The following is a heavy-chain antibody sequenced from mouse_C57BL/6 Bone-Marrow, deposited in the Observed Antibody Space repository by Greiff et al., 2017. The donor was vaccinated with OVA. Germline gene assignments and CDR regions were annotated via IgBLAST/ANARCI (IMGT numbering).Heavy chain of an antibody. V-gene: IGHV5-6*01. CDR2: ISSGGSYT. D-gene: IGHD1-1*01. Sequence: EVKLMESGGDLVKPGGSLKLSCAASGFTFSSYGMSWVRQTPDKRLEWVATISSGGSYTYYPDSVKGRFTISRDNAKNTLYLQMSSLKSEDTAMYYCARHSGSSKDYAMDYWGQGTSVTVSS. CDR3: ARHSGSSKDYAMDY. CDR1: GFTFSSYG. J-gene: IGHJ4*01.